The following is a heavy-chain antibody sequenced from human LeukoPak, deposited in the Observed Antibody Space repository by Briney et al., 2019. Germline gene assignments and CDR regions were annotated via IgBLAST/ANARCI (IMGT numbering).Heavy chain of an antibody. CDR1: GFTISGNY. V-gene: IGHV3-53*01. CDR3: ARVPAGHVLDF. D-gene: IGHD6-6*01. Sequence: PGGSLRLSCAASGFTISGNYMAWVRQAPVKGLEWVSVVSGGGTTDYADSVKGRFTISRDDSKNTLYLQMNSLRAEDTAVYYCARVPAGHVLDFWGQGSLVTVSS. CDR2: VSGGGTT. J-gene: IGHJ4*02.